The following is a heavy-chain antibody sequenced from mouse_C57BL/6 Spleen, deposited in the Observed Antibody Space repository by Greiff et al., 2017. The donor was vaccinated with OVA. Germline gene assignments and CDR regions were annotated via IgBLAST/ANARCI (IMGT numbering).Heavy chain of an antibody. Sequence: VQLQQSGPELVKPGASVKISCTASGSAFSSSWMNWVTQRPGKGLAWIGRLYPGDGDTNYNGKFKGKATLTADTSSSTAYMQLSSLTSENSAVYFCAREVTAQATLDYWGQGTTLTVSS. CDR3: AREVTAQATLDY. J-gene: IGHJ2*01. V-gene: IGHV1-82*01. CDR2: LYPGDGDT. D-gene: IGHD3-2*02. CDR1: GSAFSSSW.